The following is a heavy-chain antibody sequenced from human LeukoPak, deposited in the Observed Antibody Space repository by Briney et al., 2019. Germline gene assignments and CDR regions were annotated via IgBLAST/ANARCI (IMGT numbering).Heavy chain of an antibody. J-gene: IGHJ4*02. CDR1: GFTFSSYW. Sequence: PGGSLRLSCAGSGFTFSSYWMHWVRQAPGEGLVWVSRIKCDGNVTWYADSVKGRFTISRDNAKNMLYLQMNSLRDEDTAVYFCARDHDAVGTTIDHWGQGTLVTVSS. CDR2: IKCDGNVT. D-gene: IGHD1-14*01. V-gene: IGHV3-74*01. CDR3: ARDHDAVGTTIDH.